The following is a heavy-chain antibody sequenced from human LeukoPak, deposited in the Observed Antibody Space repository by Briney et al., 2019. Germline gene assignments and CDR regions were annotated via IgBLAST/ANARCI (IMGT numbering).Heavy chain of an antibody. J-gene: IGHJ4*02. Sequence: GGSLRLSCAASGSTFSSYAMHWVRQAPGKGLEWVAVISYDGSNKYYADSVKGRFTISRDNSKNTLYLQMNSLRAEDTAVYCCARAKGVPYYDILTGYYIDYWGQGTLVTVSS. D-gene: IGHD3-9*01. CDR1: GSTFSSYA. V-gene: IGHV3-30-3*01. CDR2: ISYDGSNK. CDR3: ARAKGVPYYDILTGYYIDY.